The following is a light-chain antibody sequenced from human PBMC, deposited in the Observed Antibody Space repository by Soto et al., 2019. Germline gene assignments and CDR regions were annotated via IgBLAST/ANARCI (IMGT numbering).Light chain of an antibody. CDR2: DTS. CDR1: QSIAGY. J-gene: IGKJ5*01. CDR3: QQRSNWPPIT. V-gene: IGKV3-11*01. Sequence: EILITQSPSTLSVYPGERATLPCRASQSIAGYLAWYQKKPGQAPGLLIYDTSNRVTGVPARFSGSGSGTDFTLSISSLEPEDFAVYYCQQRSNWPPITFGQGTRLEV.